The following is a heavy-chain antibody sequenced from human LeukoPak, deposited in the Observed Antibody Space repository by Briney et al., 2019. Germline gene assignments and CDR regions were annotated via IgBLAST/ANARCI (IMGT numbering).Heavy chain of an antibody. J-gene: IGHJ4*02. V-gene: IGHV4-59*01. Sequence: KTSETLSLTCTVSGGSISSYYWSWIRQPPGKGLEWIGDIYYSGVTYYNPSLKSRVTISVDTAKNQFSLKLRSVTAADTAVYYCASGSLKYSGSSNFDSWGQGTLVTVSS. D-gene: IGHD6-6*01. CDR1: GGSISSYY. CDR2: IYYSGVT. CDR3: ASGSLKYSGSSNFDS.